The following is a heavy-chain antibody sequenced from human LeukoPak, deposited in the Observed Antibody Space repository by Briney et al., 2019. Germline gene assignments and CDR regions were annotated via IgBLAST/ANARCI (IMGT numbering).Heavy chain of an antibody. J-gene: IGHJ4*02. CDR3: ARGSTYYESSGRVPFDY. CDR2: ISGSSGII. V-gene: IGHV3-48*01. Sequence: GGSLRLSCAASGFTFNTYTMNWVRQAPGKGLEWVSYISGSSGIIDCADSVRGRFTISRDNAKNSLYLQMNSLRAEDTAVYYCARGSTYYESSGRVPFDYWGQGTLVTVSS. CDR1: GFTFNTYT. D-gene: IGHD3-22*01.